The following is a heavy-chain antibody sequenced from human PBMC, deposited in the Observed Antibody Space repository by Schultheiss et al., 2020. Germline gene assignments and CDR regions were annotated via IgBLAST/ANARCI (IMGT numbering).Heavy chain of an antibody. CDR2: ISAYNGNT. V-gene: IGHV1-18*01. D-gene: IGHD6-19*01. Sequence: ASVKVSCKASGYTFTSYGISWVRQAPGQGLEWMGWISAYNGNTNYAQNLQGRVTMTTDTSTSTAYMELRSLRSDDTAVYYCARDHSSGWYGDYYYYYGMDVWGQGTTVNVSS. CDR3: ARDHSSGWYGDYYYYYGMDV. J-gene: IGHJ6*02. CDR1: GYTFTSYG.